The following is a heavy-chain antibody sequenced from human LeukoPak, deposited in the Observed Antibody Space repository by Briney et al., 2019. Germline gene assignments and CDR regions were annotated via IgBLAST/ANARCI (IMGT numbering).Heavy chain of an antibody. CDR3: ARELLRRILYGMDV. CDR2: ISSSGTTM. V-gene: IGHV3-48*03. Sequence: PSGGSLRLSCAGSGFTFSGYEMHWVRQAPGKGLEWVSYISSSGTTMYYADSVKGRFTISRDNAKNSVSLQMNSLRAEDTAVYYCARELLRRILYGMDVWGQGTTVTVSS. J-gene: IGHJ6*02. CDR1: GFTFSGYE.